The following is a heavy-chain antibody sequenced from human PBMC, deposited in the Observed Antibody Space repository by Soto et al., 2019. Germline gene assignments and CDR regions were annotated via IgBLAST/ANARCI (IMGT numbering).Heavy chain of an antibody. J-gene: IGHJ4*02. CDR3: AREADFASSGYVLDY. Sequence: GGSLRLSCAASGFTFSGFSMNWVRQAPGKGLEWVSSVTSSPSSMFYADSVKGRFTISRDDAKDSLFLQMNSLRAVDTAVYYCAREADFASSGYVLDYWGLGTLVTVSS. V-gene: IGHV3-21*01. D-gene: IGHD3-22*01. CDR2: VTSSPSSM. CDR1: GFTFSGFS.